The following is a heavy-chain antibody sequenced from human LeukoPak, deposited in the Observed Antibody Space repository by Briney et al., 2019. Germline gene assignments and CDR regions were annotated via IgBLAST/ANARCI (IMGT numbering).Heavy chain of an antibody. J-gene: IGHJ4*02. CDR1: GFTFSSYG. CDR3: ATYGQVLLPFES. Sequence: GGSLRLSCAASGFTFSSYGMHWVRQAPGKGLEWVAFIRYDGSNKYYADSVRGRFTISRDNSKSTLSLQMNSLRAEDTAIYYCATYGQVLLPFESWGQGTLVTVSS. V-gene: IGHV3-30*02. CDR2: IRYDGSNK. D-gene: IGHD2-8*02.